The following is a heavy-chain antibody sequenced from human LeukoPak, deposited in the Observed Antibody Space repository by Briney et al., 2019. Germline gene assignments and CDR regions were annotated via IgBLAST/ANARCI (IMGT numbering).Heavy chain of an antibody. Sequence: PGRSLRLSCAASGFTFDDYAMHWVRQAPGKGLEGVSGISWNSGSIGYADSVKGRFTISRDNAKNSLYLQMNSLRYEDTALYYCAKDNIRIVVAGTIDYWGQGTLVTVSS. D-gene: IGHD6-19*01. CDR3: AKDNIRIVVAGTIDY. CDR2: ISWNSGSI. CDR1: GFTFDDYA. J-gene: IGHJ4*02. V-gene: IGHV3-9*01.